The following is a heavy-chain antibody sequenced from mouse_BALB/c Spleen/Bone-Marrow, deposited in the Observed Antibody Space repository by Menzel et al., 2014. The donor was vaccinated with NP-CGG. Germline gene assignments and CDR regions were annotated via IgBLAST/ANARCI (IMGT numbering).Heavy chain of an antibody. CDR2: IYPGNSDT. D-gene: IGHD1-1*01. V-gene: IGHV1-5*01. J-gene: IGHJ2*01. CDR3: TRWNYYGSSYDY. Sequence: VQLKESGTVLARPGASVKMPCKASGYTFTSYWMHWVKQRPGQGLEWIGAIYPGNSDTSYNQKFKGKAKLTAVTSTSTAYMELSSLTNEDSAVYYCTRWNYYGSSYDYWGQGTTLTVSS. CDR1: GYTFTSYW.